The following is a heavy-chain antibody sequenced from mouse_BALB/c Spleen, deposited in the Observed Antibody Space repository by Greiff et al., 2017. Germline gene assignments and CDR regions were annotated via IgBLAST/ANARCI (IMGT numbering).Heavy chain of an antibody. CDR2: ISSGGSYT. Sequence: EVQLQESGGDLVKPGGSLKLSCAASGFTFSSYGMSWVRQTPDKRLEWVATISSGGSYTYYPDSVTGRFTISRNNAKNTLYLQMSSLKSENTAMYYCASHPVRPLYAMDYWGQGTTVTVSS. V-gene: IGHV5-6*01. D-gene: IGHD2-14*01. CDR3: ASHPVRPLYAMDY. CDR1: GFTFSSYG. J-gene: IGHJ4*01.